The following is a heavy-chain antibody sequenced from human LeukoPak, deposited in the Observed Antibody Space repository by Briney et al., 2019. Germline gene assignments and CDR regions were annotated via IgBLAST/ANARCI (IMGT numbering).Heavy chain of an antibody. CDR2: INSDGSST. J-gene: IGHJ4*02. V-gene: IGHV3-74*01. D-gene: IGHD1-26*01. Sequence: GGSLRLSCAASGFTFSTYWMHWVRQAPGTGLVWVSLINSDGSSTNYADSVKGRFTISRDNSKNTLYLQMNSLRAEDTAVYYCAKMDPIVGASNFDYWGQGTLVTVSS. CDR1: GFTFSTYW. CDR3: AKMDPIVGASNFDY.